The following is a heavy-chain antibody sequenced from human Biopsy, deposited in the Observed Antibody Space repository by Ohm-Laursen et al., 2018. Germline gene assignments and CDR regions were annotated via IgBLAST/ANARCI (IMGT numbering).Heavy chain of an antibody. CDR2: ISGSGSTT. CDR1: GFTFSSYV. CDR3: ANSGAADSWGNYYGMDV. V-gene: IGHV3-23*01. D-gene: IGHD3-16*01. Sequence: GSLRLSCAASGFTFSSYVMSWVCQSLGKGLEWVSTISGSGSTTYYAYSVKGRFTISRDNSKNTLYLQMNSLRADDAAVYYCANSGAADSWGNYYGMDVWGQGTTVTVSS. J-gene: IGHJ6*02.